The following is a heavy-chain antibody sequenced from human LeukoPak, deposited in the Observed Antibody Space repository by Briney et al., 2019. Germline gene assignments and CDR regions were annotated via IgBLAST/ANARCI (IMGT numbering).Heavy chain of an antibody. J-gene: IGHJ3*02. CDR3: ARDRELRGFGI. CDR2: IYYSGST. Sequence: SETLSLTCTVSGGSISSYYWSWIRQPPGKGLEWIGYIYYSGSTNYNPSLKSRVTISVDTSKNQFSLKLSSVTAADTAVYYCARDRELRGFGIWGQGTMVTVSS. V-gene: IGHV4-59*01. D-gene: IGHD1-26*01. CDR1: GGSISSYY.